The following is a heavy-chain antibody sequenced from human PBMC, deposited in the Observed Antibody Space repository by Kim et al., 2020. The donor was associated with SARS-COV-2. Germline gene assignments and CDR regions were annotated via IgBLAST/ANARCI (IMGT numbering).Heavy chain of an antibody. CDR2: IRSKTNNYAT. CDR3: FYYDESGYSLEY. V-gene: IGHV3-73*01. CDR1: GFTFSGSV. D-gene: IGHD3-22*01. J-gene: IGHJ4*02. Sequence: GGSLRLSCAASGFTFSGSVMQWVRQASGKGLEWVGRIRSKTNNYATAYAESVKGRFTISRDDSKNTAYLQMNSLKTEDTAVYYCFYYDESGYSLEYWGQG.